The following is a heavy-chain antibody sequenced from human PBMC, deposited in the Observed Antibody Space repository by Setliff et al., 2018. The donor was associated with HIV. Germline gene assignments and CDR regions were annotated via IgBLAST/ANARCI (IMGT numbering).Heavy chain of an antibody. J-gene: IGHJ5*01. V-gene: IGHV1-69*02. CDR1: GDIFTYYT. CDR2: FSPILGFA. Sequence: SVKVSCKTSGDIFTYYTYTWVRQAPGQGLDWMGSFSPILGFANYAGKFQGRVTLTADASTNTSYMDLTGLTSDDTAAYYCARQAGHVGDHFDSWGQGTLVTVSS. D-gene: IGHD2-21*01. CDR3: ARQAGHVGDHFDS.